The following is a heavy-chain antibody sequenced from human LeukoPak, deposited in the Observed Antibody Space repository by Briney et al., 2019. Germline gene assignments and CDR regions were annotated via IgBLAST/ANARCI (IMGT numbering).Heavy chain of an antibody. V-gene: IGHV4-34*01. J-gene: IGHJ5*02. Sequence: SETLSLTCAVYGGSFSGYYWSWIRQPPGKGLEWMGEINHSGSTNYNPSLKSRVTISVDTSKNQFSLKLSSVTAADTAVYYCARNFADIVVVPAAIGWFDPWGQGTLVTVSS. CDR2: INHSGST. CDR1: GGSFSGYY. D-gene: IGHD2-2*01. CDR3: ARNFADIVVVPAAIGWFDP.